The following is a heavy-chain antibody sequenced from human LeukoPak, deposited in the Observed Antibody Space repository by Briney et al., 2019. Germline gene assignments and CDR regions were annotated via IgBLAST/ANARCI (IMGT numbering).Heavy chain of an antibody. Sequence: GGSLRLSCAVSGITLNNYGMTWVRQAPGKGLEWVAGISDSGGSTKYADSVKGRFTISRDNPKNTLYLQMNSLRAEDTAVYYCARGRHYYDTRGYSDAFDIWGQGTLVTVSS. D-gene: IGHD3-22*01. CDR1: GITLNNYG. CDR2: ISDSGGST. J-gene: IGHJ3*02. CDR3: ARGRHYYDTRGYSDAFDI. V-gene: IGHV3-23*01.